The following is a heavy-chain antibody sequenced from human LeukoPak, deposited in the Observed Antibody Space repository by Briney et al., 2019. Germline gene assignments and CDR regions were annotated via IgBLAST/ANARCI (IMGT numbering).Heavy chain of an antibody. CDR1: GGSISSYY. CDR2: ICYSGST. J-gene: IGHJ6*02. D-gene: IGHD3-22*01. CDR3: ARGHYDSSGYYYVRYHYGMDV. V-gene: IGHV4-59*12. Sequence: SETLSLTCTVSGGSISSYYWSWIRQPPGKGLEWIGYICYSGSTNYNPSLKSRVTISVDTSKNQFSLKLSSVTAADTAVYYCARGHYDSSGYYYVRYHYGMDVWGQGTTVTVSS.